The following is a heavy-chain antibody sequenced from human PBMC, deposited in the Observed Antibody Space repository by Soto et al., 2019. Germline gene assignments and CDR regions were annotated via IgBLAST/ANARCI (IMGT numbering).Heavy chain of an antibody. CDR1: GFTFSSCS. J-gene: IGHJ4*01. Sequence: GGSLRLSCAASGFTFSSCSMSWVRQAPWKGLEWVSAISGSGDSTYYADSVKGRSTISRDNSKSTLYLQMNSLRAEDTAVYYCAILNPGKAAPATVKWGPGKLVTVSS. D-gene: IGHD6-13*01. CDR3: AILNPGKAAPATVK. CDR2: ISGSGDST. V-gene: IGHV3-23*01.